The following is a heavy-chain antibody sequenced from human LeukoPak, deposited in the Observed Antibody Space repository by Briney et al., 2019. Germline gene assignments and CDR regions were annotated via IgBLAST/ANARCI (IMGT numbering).Heavy chain of an antibody. CDR2: ISPSGGST. CDR1: GYTFTSNY. CDR3: ARGSGYAFDP. Sequence: ASVKVSCKAFGYTFTSNYMHWVRQAPGQGPEWMGVISPSGGSTTYAQKFQGRVTLTRDMSTGTDYLELSSLRSEDTAVYYCARGSGYAFDPWGQGTLVTVSS. J-gene: IGHJ5*02. V-gene: IGHV1-46*01. D-gene: IGHD5-12*01.